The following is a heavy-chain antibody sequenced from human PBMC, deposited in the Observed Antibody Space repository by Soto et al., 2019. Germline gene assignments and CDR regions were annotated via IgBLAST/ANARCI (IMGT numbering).Heavy chain of an antibody. D-gene: IGHD1-1*01. CDR2: ISSSGSTI. Sequence: GGSLRLSCAASGFTFSSYEMNWVRQAPGKGLEWVSYISSSGSTIYYADSVKGRFTISRDNAKNSLYLQMNSLRAEDTAVYYCARDNWNDDLYYYYGMDVWGQGTTVTVSS. CDR1: GFTFSSYE. CDR3: ARDNWNDDLYYYYGMDV. J-gene: IGHJ6*02. V-gene: IGHV3-48*03.